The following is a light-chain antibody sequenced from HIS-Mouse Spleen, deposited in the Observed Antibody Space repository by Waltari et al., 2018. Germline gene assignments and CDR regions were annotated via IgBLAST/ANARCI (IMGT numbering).Light chain of an antibody. CDR2: DVS. Sequence: QSALTQPPSASGSPGQSVTISCTGTSSDVGVYNYVYWYPQHPGKPPKLMIYDVSNRPSGVPDRFSGSKSGNTASLTVSGLQAEDEADYYCSSYAGSNNYVFGTGTKVTVL. V-gene: IGLV2-8*01. CDR1: SSDVGVYNY. J-gene: IGLJ1*01. CDR3: SSYAGSNNYV.